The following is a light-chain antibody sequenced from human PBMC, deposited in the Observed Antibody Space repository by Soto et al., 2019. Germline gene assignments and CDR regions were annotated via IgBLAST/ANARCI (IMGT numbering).Light chain of an antibody. J-gene: IGKJ5*01. CDR1: QRVSSN. V-gene: IGKV3-15*01. CDR3: QQSYSTPFT. Sequence: EIVMTQSPVTLSVSPGERATLSCRASQRVSSNVAWYQQKPGQGPRLLIYGASTRATGISARFSGSGSGTDFTLTISSLQPEDFATYYCQQSYSTPFTFGQGTRLEIK. CDR2: GAS.